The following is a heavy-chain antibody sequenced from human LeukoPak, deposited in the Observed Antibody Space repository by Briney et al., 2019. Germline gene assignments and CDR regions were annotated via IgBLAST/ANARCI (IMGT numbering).Heavy chain of an antibody. CDR1: GGSISSYY. Sequence: SETLSLTCTVSGGSISSYYWSWVRQPPGKGLEWVGYIYYSGSTNYNPSLKSRVTISVDTSKNQFSLKLSCVTAADTAVYYCTRGGDRSGGSCRGWFDPWGQGTLVTVSP. D-gene: IGHD2-15*01. J-gene: IGHJ5*02. CDR3: TRGGDRSGGSCRGWFDP. CDR2: IYYSGST. V-gene: IGHV4-59*01.